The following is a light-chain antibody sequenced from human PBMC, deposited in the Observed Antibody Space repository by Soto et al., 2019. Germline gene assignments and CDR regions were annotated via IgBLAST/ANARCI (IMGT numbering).Light chain of an antibody. CDR1: QGISNY. J-gene: IGKJ4*01. V-gene: IGKV1-27*01. CDR2: AAS. Sequence: DIQMTQSPSSLTASVGDRVTITCRASQGISNYLAWYQQKPGKVPKLLIYAASTLQSGVPSRFSGSGSGTDFTLTISSLQPEDVATYYCQKYNSAPPVTFGGGTKVEIK. CDR3: QKYNSAPPVT.